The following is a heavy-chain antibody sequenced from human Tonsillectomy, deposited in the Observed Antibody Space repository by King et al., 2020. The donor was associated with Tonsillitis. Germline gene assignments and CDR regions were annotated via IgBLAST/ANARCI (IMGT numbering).Heavy chain of an antibody. CDR1: GYRFTSYW. D-gene: IGHD1-26*01. CDR2: IYPGDSDT. CDR3: ARLVDDTDFDY. V-gene: IGHV5-51*01. J-gene: IGHJ4*02. Sequence: VQLVESGAEVKKPGESLKISCKGSGYRFTSYWIGWVRQMPGKGLEWMGIIYPGDSDTRYGPSFQGHVTISVDKSIGTAYLQWSSLKASDTAMYYCARLVDDTDFDYWGQGTLVTVSS.